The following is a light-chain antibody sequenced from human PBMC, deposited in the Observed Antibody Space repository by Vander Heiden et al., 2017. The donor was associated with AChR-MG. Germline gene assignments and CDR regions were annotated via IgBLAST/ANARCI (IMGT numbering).Light chain of an antibody. V-gene: IGLV1-44*01. Sequence: QSVLTQPPSASGTPGQRVTIPCSGSSSNIGSNTVNWYQQLPGTAPKLLIYSNNQRPSGVPDRVSGSKSGTSASLAISGLQSEDEADYYCAAWDDSLNGLVVFGGGTKLTVL. CDR2: SNN. CDR1: SSNIGSNT. CDR3: AAWDDSLNGLVV. J-gene: IGLJ2*01.